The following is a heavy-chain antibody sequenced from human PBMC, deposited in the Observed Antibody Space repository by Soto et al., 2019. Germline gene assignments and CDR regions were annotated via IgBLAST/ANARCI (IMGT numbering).Heavy chain of an antibody. CDR2: IKSKTDGGTT. CDR1: GFTFSNAW. CDR3: TIDLAYYDSSGYYAFDI. V-gene: IGHV3-15*07. J-gene: IGHJ3*02. Sequence: EVQLVESGGGLVKPGGSLRLSCAASGFTFSNAWMNWVRQAPGKGLEWVGRIKSKTDGGTTDYAAPVKGRFTISRDDSKNTLYLQMNSLKTEDTAVYYCTIDLAYYDSSGYYAFDIWGQGTMVTVSS. D-gene: IGHD3-22*01.